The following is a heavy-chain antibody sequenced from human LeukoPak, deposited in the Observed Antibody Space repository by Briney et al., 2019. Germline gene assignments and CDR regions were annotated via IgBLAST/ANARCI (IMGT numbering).Heavy chain of an antibody. V-gene: IGHV4-59*08. CDR3: ARRVVVTALEEDAFDI. CDR2: MYSSGST. J-gene: IGHJ3*02. Sequence: SETLSLTCTVSGGSISSYYWNWIRQPPGKGLEWIGYMYSSGSTNYNPSLKSRVTISVDTSKNQFSLRLSSVTAADTAVYYCARRVVVTALEEDAFDIWGQGTMVTVSS. CDR1: GGSISSYY. D-gene: IGHD2-21*02.